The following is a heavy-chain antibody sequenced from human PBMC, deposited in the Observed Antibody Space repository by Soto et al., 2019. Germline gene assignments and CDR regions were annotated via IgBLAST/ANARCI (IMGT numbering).Heavy chain of an antibody. CDR3: ATGGGSG. V-gene: IGHV3-7*01. CDR1: GFTFSTYS. J-gene: IGHJ4*01. D-gene: IGHD3-16*01. CDR2: VKPDGNGR. Sequence: EVHLVDSGGGLVQPGGSLRLSCAASGFTFSTYSMSWVRQAPGKGLECVANVKPDGNGRNYVDSVKGRFTISRDNAKNSLFLQMDSLRVEDTAVYYCATGGGSGWGHGNLVTVSS.